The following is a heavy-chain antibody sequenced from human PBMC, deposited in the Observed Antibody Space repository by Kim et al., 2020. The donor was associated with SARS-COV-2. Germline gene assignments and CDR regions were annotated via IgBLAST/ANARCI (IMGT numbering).Heavy chain of an antibody. V-gene: IGHV4-59*01. D-gene: IGHD3-22*01. J-gene: IGHJ4*02. Sequence: SETLSLTCTVSGGSISSYYWSWIRQPPGKGLEWIGYIYYSGSTNYNPSLKSRVTISVDTSKNQFSLKLSSVTAADTAVYYCARFGSLDSSGYYFRVFDYWGQGTLVTVSS. CDR3: ARFGSLDSSGYYFRVFDY. CDR2: IYYSGST. CDR1: GGSISSYY.